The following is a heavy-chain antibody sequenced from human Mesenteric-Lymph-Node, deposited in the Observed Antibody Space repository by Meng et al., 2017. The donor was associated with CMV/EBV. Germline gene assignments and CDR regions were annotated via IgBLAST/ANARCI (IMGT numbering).Heavy chain of an antibody. CDR1: GFTFSSYG. Sequence: GGSLRLSCAASGFTFSSYGMHWVRQAPGKGLEWVAFIRYDGSNKYYADSVKGRFTISRDNSKNTLYLQMNSLAAEDTAVFYCAKGSSSVWPYYFDYWGQGTLVTVSS. CDR3: AKGSSSVWPYYFDY. D-gene: IGHD6-19*01. CDR2: IRYDGSNK. J-gene: IGHJ4*02. V-gene: IGHV3-30*02.